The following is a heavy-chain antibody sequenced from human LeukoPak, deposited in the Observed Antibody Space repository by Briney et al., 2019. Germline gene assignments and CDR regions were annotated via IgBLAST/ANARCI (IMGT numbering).Heavy chain of an antibody. CDR2: IYSGGST. V-gene: IGHV3-66*02. J-gene: IGHJ3*02. Sequence: GGSLRLSCAASGFTVSSNYMSWVRQAPGKGLEWVSVIYSGGSTYYADSVKGRFTICRDNPKTTLYLQTNSLRAEDTAVYYCATHTVTTDYAFDIWGQGTMVTVSS. CDR1: GFTVSSNY. CDR3: ATHTVTTDYAFDI. D-gene: IGHD4-11*01.